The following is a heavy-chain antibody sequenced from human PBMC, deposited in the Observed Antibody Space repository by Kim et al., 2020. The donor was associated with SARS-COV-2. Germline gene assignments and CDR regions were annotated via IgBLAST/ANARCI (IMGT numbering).Heavy chain of an antibody. D-gene: IGHD2-15*01. V-gene: IGHV3-72*01. CDR3: AKAFCGGGSCYSGDY. Sequence: ASVKGGFTISRDDSKNSLYLQMNSLKTEDTAVYYCAKAFCGGGSCYSGDYSGQGTLVTVSS. J-gene: IGHJ4*02.